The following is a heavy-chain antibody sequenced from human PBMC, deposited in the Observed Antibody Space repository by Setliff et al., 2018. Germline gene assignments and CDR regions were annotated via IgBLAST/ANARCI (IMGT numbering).Heavy chain of an antibody. CDR3: ARGPPGYNPYHWFDP. Sequence: PSETLSLTCTVSGGSISSGDYYWSWIRQPPGKGLEWIGYIYYSGSTYYNPSLKSRVTISVDTSKNQFSLKVSSVTAADTAVYYCARGPPGYNPYHWFDPWGQGTLVTVSS. V-gene: IGHV4-30-4*08. D-gene: IGHD5-12*01. CDR1: GGSISSGDYY. J-gene: IGHJ5*02. CDR2: IYYSGST.